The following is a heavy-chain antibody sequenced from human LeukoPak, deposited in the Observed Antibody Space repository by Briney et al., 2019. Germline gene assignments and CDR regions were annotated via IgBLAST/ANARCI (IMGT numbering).Heavy chain of an antibody. CDR3: ARHTWQWLPFDD. CDR2: IYTSGST. Sequence: SETLSLTCTVSGDSISSGSYYWRWLRQPAGKGLEWIGRIYTSGSTNYHPSLKSRVTIPVDTSKNQFSLKLSSVTAADTAVYYCARHTWQWLPFDDWGQGTQVTISS. CDR1: GDSISSGSYY. D-gene: IGHD5-12*01. V-gene: IGHV4-61*02. J-gene: IGHJ4*02.